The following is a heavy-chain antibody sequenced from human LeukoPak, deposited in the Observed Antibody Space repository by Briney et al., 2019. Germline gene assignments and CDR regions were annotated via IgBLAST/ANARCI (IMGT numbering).Heavy chain of an antibody. V-gene: IGHV1-46*01. Sequence: ASVKVSCRASGYTFTSYSMNWVRQAPGQGLEWMGIINPSGGSTNYAQKFQGRVTMTRDTSTSTVYMEMSSLRAEDTAVYYCARDSDYDYWGQGTLVTVSS. J-gene: IGHJ4*02. D-gene: IGHD1-26*01. CDR2: INPSGGST. CDR3: ARDSDYDY. CDR1: GYTFTSYS.